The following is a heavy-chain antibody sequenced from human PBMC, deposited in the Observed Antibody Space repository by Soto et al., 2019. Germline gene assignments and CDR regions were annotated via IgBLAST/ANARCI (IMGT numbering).Heavy chain of an antibody. Sequence: QVQLVESGGGVVQPGRSLRLSCAASGFTFSSYAMHWVRQAPGKGLEWVAVISYDGSNKYYADSVKGRFTISRDNSKNTLYLQMNSLRAEDTAVYYCAAGATGVFIDNWGQRTLVTVSS. CDR2: ISYDGSNK. J-gene: IGHJ4*02. CDR3: AAGATGVFIDN. V-gene: IGHV3-30*14. CDR1: GFTFSSYA. D-gene: IGHD3-16*01.